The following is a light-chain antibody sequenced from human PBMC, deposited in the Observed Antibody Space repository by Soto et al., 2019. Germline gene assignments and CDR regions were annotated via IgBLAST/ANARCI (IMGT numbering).Light chain of an antibody. J-gene: IGKJ4*01. Sequence: DIVMTQSPDSLAVSLGERATINCKSSQSVLYSSNNKNYLAWYQQKPGQPPKLLIYWASTRESGVPDRFSGSGSGTDFTLTISSLQAEDFAVYYCQQRSDWPLTFGGGTKVDIK. V-gene: IGKV4-1*01. CDR1: QSVLYSSNNKNY. CDR3: QQRSDWPLT. CDR2: WAS.